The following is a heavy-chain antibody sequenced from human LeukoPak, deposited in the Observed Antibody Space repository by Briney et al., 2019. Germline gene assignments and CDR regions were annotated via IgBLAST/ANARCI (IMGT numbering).Heavy chain of an antibody. CDR3: ARTGYYYDSSGYYVSDY. J-gene: IGHJ4*02. D-gene: IGHD3-22*01. Sequence: SETLSLTCTVSGYSISSGYYWGWIRQPPGKGLEWIGSIYHSGSTYYNPSLKSRVTISVDTSKNQFSLKLSSVTAADTAVYYCARTGYYYDSSGYYVSDYWGQGTRVTVSS. CDR2: IYHSGST. V-gene: IGHV4-38-2*02. CDR1: GYSISSGYY.